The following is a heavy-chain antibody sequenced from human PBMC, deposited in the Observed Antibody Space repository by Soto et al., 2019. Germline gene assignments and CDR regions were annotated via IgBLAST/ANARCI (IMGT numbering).Heavy chain of an antibody. CDR1: GFTFSSYG. CDR2: IWHDGGNK. CDR3: ARDGDVNTGFGKDC. Sequence: QVQLVESGGGVVQPGRSLRLSCAASGFTFSSYGMHWVRQAPGKGLEWVAFIWHDGGNKFYAESVKGRFTISRDNSKNTLYLQMTSLSAEDTAMYYCARDGDVNTGFGKDCWGQGTLVTVSS. V-gene: IGHV3-33*01. D-gene: IGHD3-16*01. J-gene: IGHJ4*02.